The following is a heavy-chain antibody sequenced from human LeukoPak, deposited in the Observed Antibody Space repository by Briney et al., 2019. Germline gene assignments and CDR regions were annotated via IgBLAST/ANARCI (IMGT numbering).Heavy chain of an antibody. CDR2: VYPGDSAT. CDR1: EDIFSTSH. D-gene: IGHD6-19*01. CDR3: ARRVAVPGTAFDF. Sequence: GESLEISCQGSEDIFSTSHIGWVRQMPGKGLEWMGIVYPGDSATRYSPSFQGQVTISADKSINTAYLRCSRLKVSDTAMYYCARRVAVPGTAFDFWGRGTLASVSS. J-gene: IGHJ4*02. V-gene: IGHV5-51*01.